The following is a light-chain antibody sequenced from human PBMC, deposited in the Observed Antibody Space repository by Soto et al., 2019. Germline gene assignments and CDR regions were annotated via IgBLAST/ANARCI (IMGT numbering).Light chain of an antibody. CDR1: QYISSW. J-gene: IGKJ1*01. V-gene: IGKV1-5*03. CDR3: QQYNSQKT. Sequence: DIQMTQSPSTLSASVGDRVTITCRASQYISSWLAWYQQKPGKAPKLRIYKATNLESGVPSRFSGSGSGTEFTLTISSLQPDDFATYYCQQYNSQKTFGPGTKVEIK. CDR2: KAT.